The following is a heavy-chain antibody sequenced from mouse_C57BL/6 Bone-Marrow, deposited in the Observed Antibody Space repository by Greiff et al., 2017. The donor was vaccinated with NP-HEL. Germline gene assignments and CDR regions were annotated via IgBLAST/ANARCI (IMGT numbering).Heavy chain of an antibody. CDR1: GFTFSSYG. Sequence: EVMLVESGGDLVKPGGSLKLSCAASGFTFSSYGMSWVRQTPDKRLEWVATISSGGSYTYYPDSVKGRFIFSRDNAKNTLYLQMSSLKSEDTAMYYCARLYYYAMDYWGQGTSVTVSS. D-gene: IGHD2-1*01. J-gene: IGHJ4*01. CDR2: ISSGGSYT. V-gene: IGHV5-6*02. CDR3: ARLYYYAMDY.